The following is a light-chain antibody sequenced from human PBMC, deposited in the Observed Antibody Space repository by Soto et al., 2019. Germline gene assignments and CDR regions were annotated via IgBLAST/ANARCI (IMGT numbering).Light chain of an antibody. Sequence: TNCKSSQSVLYSSDNKNHLAWHQQKPGQPPKVLIYWASTRESGVPDRFSGSGSGADFTLTISSLQAEDVAVYYCQQYYTTPLTFGGGTKVDIK. V-gene: IGKV4-1*01. CDR1: QSVLYSSDNKNH. CDR2: WAS. J-gene: IGKJ4*01. CDR3: QQYYTTPLT.